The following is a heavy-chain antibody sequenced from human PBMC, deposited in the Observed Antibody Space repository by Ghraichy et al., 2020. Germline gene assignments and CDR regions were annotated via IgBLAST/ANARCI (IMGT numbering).Heavy chain of an antibody. CDR3: ATDKYNWNFFDY. Sequence: GGSLRLSCAASGFTFSSYWMHWVRQAPGKGLVWVSRINSDGSSTSYADSVKGRFTISRDNAKNTLYLQMNSLRAEDTAVYYCATDKYNWNFFDYWGQGTLVTVSS. V-gene: IGHV3-74*01. CDR1: GFTFSSYW. CDR2: INSDGSST. J-gene: IGHJ4*02. D-gene: IGHD1-20*01.